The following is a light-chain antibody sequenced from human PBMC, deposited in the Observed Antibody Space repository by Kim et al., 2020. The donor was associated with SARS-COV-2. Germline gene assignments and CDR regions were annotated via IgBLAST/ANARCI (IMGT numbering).Light chain of an antibody. J-gene: IGKJ5*01. CDR3: QHYDNPLSIT. CDR1: QDINAY. Sequence: DIQMTQSPSSLSASVGDRVTITCQANQDINAYLNWYQQKPGKAPKLLIYDAANLETGVPSRFSGSGFGTVFSFTISSLQPEDIATYYCQHYDNPLSITFGQGTRLEIK. V-gene: IGKV1-33*01. CDR2: DAA.